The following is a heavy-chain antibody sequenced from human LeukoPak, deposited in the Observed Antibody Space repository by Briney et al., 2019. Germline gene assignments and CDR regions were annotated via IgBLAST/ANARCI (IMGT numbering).Heavy chain of an antibody. V-gene: IGHV3-48*03. CDR3: AKSVVNSGTYIPFDS. Sequence: GGSLRLSCAASGFTFSSYEMNWVRQAPGKGLEWVSYISSSGSTTYYADSVKGRFTISRDKSKNTLYLQMNSLRAADTAIYYCAKSVVNSGTYIPFDSWGQGTLVTVSS. D-gene: IGHD1-26*01. CDR1: GFTFSSYE. CDR2: ISSSGSTT. J-gene: IGHJ4*02.